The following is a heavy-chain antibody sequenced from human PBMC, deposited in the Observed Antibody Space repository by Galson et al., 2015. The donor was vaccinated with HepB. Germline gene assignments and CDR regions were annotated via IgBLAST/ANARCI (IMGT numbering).Heavy chain of an antibody. CDR2: INPNSGGT. V-gene: IGHV1-2*06. D-gene: IGHD5-18*01. CDR3: ARLSADTATDY. J-gene: IGHJ4*02. Sequence: SVKVSCKASGYTFTSYYMHWVRQAPGQGLEWMGRINPNSGGTNYAQRFQGRVTMTRDTSISTAYMELSRLRSDDTAVYYCARLSADTATDYWGQGTLVTVSS. CDR1: GYTFTSYY.